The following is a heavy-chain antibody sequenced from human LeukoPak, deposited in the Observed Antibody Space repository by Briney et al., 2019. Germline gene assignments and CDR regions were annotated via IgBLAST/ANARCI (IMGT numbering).Heavy chain of an antibody. CDR3: AKVTVASSLDMNFDY. D-gene: IGHD2-2*03. CDR2: ISHSGGST. CDR1: GFTFSSYM. V-gene: IGHV3-23*01. Sequence: GGSLRLSCAASGFTFSSYMMNCVRQAPGKGPEWVSGISHSGGSTYYADSVKGRFTISRDNSKNTLYLQMNSLSAEDTAVYFCAKVTVASSLDMNFDYWGQGTLVTVSS. J-gene: IGHJ4*02.